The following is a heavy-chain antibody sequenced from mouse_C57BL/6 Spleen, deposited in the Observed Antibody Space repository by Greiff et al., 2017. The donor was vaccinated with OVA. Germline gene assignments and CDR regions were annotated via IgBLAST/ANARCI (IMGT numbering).Heavy chain of an antibody. V-gene: IGHV5-9-1*02. J-gene: IGHJ2*01. Sequence: EVQGVESGEGLVKPGGSLKLSCAASGFTFSSYAMSWVRQTPEKRLEWVAYISSGGDYIYYADTVKGRFTISRDNARNTLYLQMSSLKSEDTAMYYCTRGPTTVVAFDYWGQGTTLTVSS. CDR1: GFTFSSYA. D-gene: IGHD1-1*01. CDR3: TRGPTTVVAFDY. CDR2: ISSGGDYI.